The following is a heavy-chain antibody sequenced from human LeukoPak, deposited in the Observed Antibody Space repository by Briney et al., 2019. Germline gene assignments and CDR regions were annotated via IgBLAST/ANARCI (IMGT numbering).Heavy chain of an antibody. Sequence: ASVKVSCKASGYTFTGYYMHWVRQAPRQGLEWMGRINPNSGGTNYAQKFQGRVTMTRDTSISTAYMELSRLRSDDTAVYYCATTPHRWQMFILANWFDPWGQGTLVTVSS. CDR3: ATTPHRWQMFILANWFDP. J-gene: IGHJ5*02. CDR2: INPNSGGT. V-gene: IGHV1-2*06. D-gene: IGHD2-21*01. CDR1: GYTFTGYY.